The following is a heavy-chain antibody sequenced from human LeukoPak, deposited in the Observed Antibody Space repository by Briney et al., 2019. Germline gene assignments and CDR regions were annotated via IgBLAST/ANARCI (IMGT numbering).Heavy chain of an antibody. V-gene: IGHV3-23*01. CDR2: ISGSGGST. Sequence: GGSLRLSCAASGFTFSSYAMSWVRQAPGKGLEWVSAISGSGGSTYYADSVKGRFTISRDNSKNTLYLQMNSLRAGDTAVYYCAKEIYGDSTGGRFQHWGQGTLVTISS. CDR1: GFTFSSYA. CDR3: AKEIYGDSTGGRFQH. J-gene: IGHJ1*01. D-gene: IGHD4-17*01.